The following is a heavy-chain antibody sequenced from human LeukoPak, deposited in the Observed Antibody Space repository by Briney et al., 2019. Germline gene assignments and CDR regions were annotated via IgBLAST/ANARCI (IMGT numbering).Heavy chain of an antibody. J-gene: IGHJ4*02. CDR2: ISYDGSNK. CDR1: GFTFSSYA. D-gene: IGHD6-6*01. CDR3: ARGEYSNKNIDY. Sequence: GRSLRLSCAASGFTFSSYAMHWVRQAPGKGLEWVAVISYDGSNKYYADSVKGRFTISRDNPKNTLYLQMNSLRAEDTAVYYCARGEYSNKNIDYWGQGTLVTVSS. V-gene: IGHV3-30*04.